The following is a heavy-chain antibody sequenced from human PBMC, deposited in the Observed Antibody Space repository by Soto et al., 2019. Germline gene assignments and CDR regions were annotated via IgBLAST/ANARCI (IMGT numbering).Heavy chain of an antibody. CDR2: IYYSGST. Sequence: SETLSLTCTVSGGSVSSGSHYWSWIRQPPGKGLEWIGYIYYSGSTNYNPSLKSRVTISVDSSSNQFSLKVSSVTAADTAVYYCASLRTPFTMIRGRSVDWGQGSLVTCSS. D-gene: IGHD3-10*01. CDR1: GGSVSSGSHY. CDR3: ASLRTPFTMIRGRSVD. J-gene: IGHJ4*02. V-gene: IGHV4-61*01.